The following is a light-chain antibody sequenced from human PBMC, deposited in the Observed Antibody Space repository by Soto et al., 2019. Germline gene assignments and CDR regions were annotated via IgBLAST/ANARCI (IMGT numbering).Light chain of an antibody. CDR2: GAS. J-gene: IGKJ1*01. CDR3: QQYGSSSWT. Sequence: DIVMTQSPGTLSLSPGEIATLSCRASQSVSSSYLAWYQQRPGQAPRILIYGASSRATGIPDRFSGSGSGTDCTLTISRLEAEDFAVYYCQQYGSSSWTLGQGTKVDIK. CDR1: QSVSSSY. V-gene: IGKV3-20*01.